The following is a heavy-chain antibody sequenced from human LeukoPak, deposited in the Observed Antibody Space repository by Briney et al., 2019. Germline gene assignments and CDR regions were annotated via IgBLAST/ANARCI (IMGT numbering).Heavy chain of an antibody. CDR2: IIPIFGTA. V-gene: IGHV1-69*05. J-gene: IGHJ4*02. CDR1: GGTFSSYA. CDR3: ARGFDYYDSSGYYSGDQRLFDY. D-gene: IGHD3-22*01. Sequence: GSSVKVSCKASGGTFSSYAISWVRQAPGQGLEWMGRIIPIFGTANYAQKFQGRVTITTDESTSTAYMELSSLRSEDTAVYYCARGFDYYDSSGYYSGDQRLFDYWGQGTLVTVSS.